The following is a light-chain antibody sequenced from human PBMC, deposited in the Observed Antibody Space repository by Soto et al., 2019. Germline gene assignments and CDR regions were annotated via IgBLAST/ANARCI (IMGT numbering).Light chain of an antibody. J-gene: IGKJ1*01. Sequence: EIVLTQSPGTLSLSPGERATLSCRASQSVSSSYLAWYQQKPGQAPRLLIYGASSRATGIPDRFSGSGSGTDFTLTISRLESEDFAVYYCKQYGSSSWTFGQGTKV. V-gene: IGKV3-20*01. CDR1: QSVSSSY. CDR3: KQYGSSSWT. CDR2: GAS.